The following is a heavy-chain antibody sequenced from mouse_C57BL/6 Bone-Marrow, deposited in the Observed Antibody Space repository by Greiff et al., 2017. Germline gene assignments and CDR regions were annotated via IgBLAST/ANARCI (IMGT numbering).Heavy chain of an antibody. CDR1: GYTFTSYW. J-gene: IGHJ3*01. CDR3: TRGGFYYGKAAWFAY. D-gene: IGHD2-1*01. Sequence: EVQLQQSGTVLARPGASVKMSCKTSGYTFTSYWMHWVKQRPGQGLEWIGALYPGNSDTSYNQKFKGKAKLTAVTSASTAYMELSSLTNEDSAVYYCTRGGFYYGKAAWFAYWGQGTLVTVSA. V-gene: IGHV1-5*01. CDR2: LYPGNSDT.